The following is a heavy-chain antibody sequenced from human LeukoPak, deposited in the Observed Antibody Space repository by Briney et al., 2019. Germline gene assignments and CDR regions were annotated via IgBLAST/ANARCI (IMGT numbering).Heavy chain of an antibody. Sequence: PGGSLRLSCAASGFTVSGNYMSWVRQAPGKGLEWVSIIYRGGNTYYADSVKGRFTISRDNSKNMVFLHMNSLRAEDTAVFYCARTRLDAFDIWGQGTMVTVSS. J-gene: IGHJ3*02. CDR1: GFTVSGNY. V-gene: IGHV3-53*01. D-gene: IGHD6-19*01. CDR3: ARTRLDAFDI. CDR2: IYRGGNT.